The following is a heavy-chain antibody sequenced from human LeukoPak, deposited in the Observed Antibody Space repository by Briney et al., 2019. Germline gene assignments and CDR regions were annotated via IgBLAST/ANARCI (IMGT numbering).Heavy chain of an antibody. J-gene: IGHJ5*02. V-gene: IGHV5-10-1*01. CDR1: GYNFTSYW. CDR3: ARHRGGYCSSTSCQNWFDP. D-gene: IGHD2-2*01. CDR2: IDPSDSYT. Sequence: GGSLEISCKGSGYNFTSYWISWVRQVPGKGLEWMGRIDPSDSYTNYSPSFQGHVTISADKSISTAYLQWSSLKASDTAMYYCARHRGGYCSSTSCQNWFDPWGQGTLVTVSS.